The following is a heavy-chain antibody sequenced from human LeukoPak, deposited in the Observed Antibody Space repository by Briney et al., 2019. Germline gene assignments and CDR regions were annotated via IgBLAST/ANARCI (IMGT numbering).Heavy chain of an antibody. J-gene: IGHJ4*02. Sequence: ASVKVSCKASGGTFSSYAISWVRQAPGQGLEWMGWINAGNGNTKYSQKFQGRVTITRDTSASTAYMELSSLRSEDTAVYYCARHSSSWSLYFDYWGQGTLVTVSS. CDR3: ARHSSSWSLYFDY. V-gene: IGHV1-3*01. CDR2: INAGNGNT. D-gene: IGHD6-13*01. CDR1: GGTFSSYA.